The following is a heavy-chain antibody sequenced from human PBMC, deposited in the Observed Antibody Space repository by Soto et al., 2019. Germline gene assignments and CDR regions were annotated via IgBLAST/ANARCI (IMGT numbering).Heavy chain of an antibody. CDR3: ARDRILCSSTSCFGMDV. V-gene: IGHV4-61*01. CDR2: IYYSGST. CDR1: GGSVSSGSYY. J-gene: IGHJ6*02. D-gene: IGHD2-2*01. Sequence: SETLSLTCTVSGGSVSSGSYYWSWIRQPPGKGLEWIGYIYYSGSTNYNPSLKSRVTISVDTSKNQFSLKLSSVTAADTAVYYCARDRILCSSTSCFGMDVWGQGTKVTV.